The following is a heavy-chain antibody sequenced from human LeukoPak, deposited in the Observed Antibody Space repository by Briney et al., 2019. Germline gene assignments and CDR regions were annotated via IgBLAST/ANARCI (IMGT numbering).Heavy chain of an antibody. CDR1: GYTFTSYA. Sequence: GASVKVSCKASGYTFTSYAMHWVRQAPGQRLEWMGWINAGNGNTKYSQKFQGRVTMTRDTSTSTVYMELSSLRSEDTAVYYCARVRVLWFGELVAEGAFDIWGQGTMVTVSS. CDR3: ARVRVLWFGELVAEGAFDI. V-gene: IGHV1-3*01. CDR2: INAGNGNT. J-gene: IGHJ3*02. D-gene: IGHD3-10*01.